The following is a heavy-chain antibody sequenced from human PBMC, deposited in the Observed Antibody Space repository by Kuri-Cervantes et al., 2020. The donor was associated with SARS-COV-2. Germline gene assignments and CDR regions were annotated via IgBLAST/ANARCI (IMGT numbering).Heavy chain of an antibody. CDR2: FDPEDGET. D-gene: IGHD1-26*01. V-gene: IGHV1-24*01. Sequence: ASVKVSCKVSGYTLTELSMHWVRQAPGKGLEWMGGFDPEDGETIYAQKFQGRVTMTEDTSTDTAYMELSSLGSEDTAVYYCATARFQWELLPLSSWGQGTLVTVSS. CDR1: GYTLTELS. CDR3: ATARFQWELLPLSS. J-gene: IGHJ5*02.